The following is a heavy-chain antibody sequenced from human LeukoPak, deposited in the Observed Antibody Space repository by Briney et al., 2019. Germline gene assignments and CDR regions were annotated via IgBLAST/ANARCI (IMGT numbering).Heavy chain of an antibody. J-gene: IGHJ3*02. CDR2: IRYDGSNK. V-gene: IGHV3-30*02. CDR3: AKEAWGIADSSGYYDFSSAFDI. D-gene: IGHD3-22*01. Sequence: GGSLRLSCAASAFTFSNYGMHWVRQAPGKGLEWVAFIRYDGSNKYYADSVKGRFTISRDNSKNTLYLQMNSLRAEDTAVYYCAKEAWGIADSSGYYDFSSAFDIWGQGTMVTVSS. CDR1: AFTFSNYG.